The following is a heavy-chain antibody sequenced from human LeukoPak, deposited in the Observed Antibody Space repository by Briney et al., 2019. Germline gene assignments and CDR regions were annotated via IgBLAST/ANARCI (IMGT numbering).Heavy chain of an antibody. CDR3: ARASTTGTTRTFDY. D-gene: IGHD1-1*01. J-gene: IGHJ4*02. CDR1: GYTFSSYY. CDR2: IIPSDGFT. Sequence: GASVKVSCKASGYTFSSYYVHWVRQAPGQGLEWMGMIIPSDGFTSYAQKFQGRVTMTRDMSTSTVYMELSSLRSEDTAVYYCARASTTGTTRTFDYWGQGTLVAVSS. V-gene: IGHV1-46*01.